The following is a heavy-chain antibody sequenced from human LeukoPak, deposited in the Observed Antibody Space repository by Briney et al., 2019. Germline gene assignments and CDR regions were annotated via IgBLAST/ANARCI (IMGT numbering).Heavy chain of an antibody. J-gene: IGHJ4*02. V-gene: IGHV3-30*14. CDR1: GFTFSSYA. D-gene: IGHD3-10*01. Sequence: GGSLRLSCAASGFTFSSYAMHWVRQAPGKGLEWVAVISYDGSNKYYADSVKGRFTISRDDSKNTLSLQMNSLRAEDTAVYYCASRIWSGVDYWGQGTLVTVSS. CDR3: ASRIWSGVDY. CDR2: ISYDGSNK.